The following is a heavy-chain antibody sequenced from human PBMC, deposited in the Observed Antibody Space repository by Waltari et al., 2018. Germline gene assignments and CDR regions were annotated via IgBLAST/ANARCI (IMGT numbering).Heavy chain of an antibody. CDR1: GFTFNSYA. CDR3: ARVWGSYRSFDY. CDR2: LRGSGGNI. J-gene: IGHJ4*02. Sequence: EVQLVESGGGLVQPGGSLRLSCAASGFTFNSYAISWFRQAPGKGLEWVAALRGSGGNIYYADSGKGRFTISRDNAKNSVYLQMNSLRAEDTAVYYCARVWGSYRSFDYWGQGTLVTVSS. D-gene: IGHD3-16*02. V-gene: IGHV3-23*04.